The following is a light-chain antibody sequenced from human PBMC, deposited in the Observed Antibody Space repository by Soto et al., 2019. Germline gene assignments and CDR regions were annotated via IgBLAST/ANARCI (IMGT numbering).Light chain of an antibody. CDR2: GVS. CDR3: QQYSSSPVT. Sequence: ENVLAQSPGTLSLSPGERATLSCRASQSVRNTYLAWYQQKPGQAPRLLIYGVSSRVTGIPDRFSGSGSGTDFTLTISRLEPEDFAVYYCQQYSSSPVTFGGGTKVDIK. J-gene: IGKJ4*01. CDR1: QSVRNTY. V-gene: IGKV3-20*01.